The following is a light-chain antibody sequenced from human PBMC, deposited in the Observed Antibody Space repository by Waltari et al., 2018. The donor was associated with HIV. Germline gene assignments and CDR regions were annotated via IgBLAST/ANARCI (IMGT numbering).Light chain of an antibody. V-gene: IGLV3-27*01. CDR2: KDS. J-gene: IGLJ2*01. CDR3: YSAADNNRGI. CDR1: ALTRKY. Sequence: SYDLTQPSSLSVSAGQTARITCSGDALTRKYGRWFQQKPGQAPVSVIFKDSERPSGVPGRFSGSSSGTTVTWTSSGAQMEDEADYYCYSAADNNRGIFGGGTRLTVL.